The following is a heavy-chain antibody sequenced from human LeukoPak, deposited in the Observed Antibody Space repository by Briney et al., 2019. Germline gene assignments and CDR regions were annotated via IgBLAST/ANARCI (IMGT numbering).Heavy chain of an antibody. CDR2: IIPIFGTA. D-gene: IGHD3-22*01. Sequence: SVKVSCKASGGTLSSYAISWVRQVPGQGLEWMGGIIPIFGTANYAQKFQGRVTITADKSTSIAYMELSSLRSEDTAVYYCARLGSSGYYLGYWGQGTLVTVSS. CDR1: GGTLSSYA. V-gene: IGHV1-69*06. J-gene: IGHJ4*02. CDR3: ARLGSSGYYLGY.